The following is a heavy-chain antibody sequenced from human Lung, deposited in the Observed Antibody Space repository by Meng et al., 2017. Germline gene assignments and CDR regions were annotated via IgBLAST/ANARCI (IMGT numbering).Heavy chain of an antibody. CDR2: INHSGST. CDR3: ARGPTTMAHDLDY. D-gene: IGHD4-11*01. Sequence: QVKLQQWGPGLLKPSETLSLTCVVSGGSFSDYYWSWIRQPPGKGLEWIGEINHSGSTNYNPSLESRATISVDTSQNNLSLKLSSVTAADSAVYYCARGPTTMAHDLDYWGQGTLVTVSS. J-gene: IGHJ4*02. V-gene: IGHV4-34*01. CDR1: GGSFSDYY.